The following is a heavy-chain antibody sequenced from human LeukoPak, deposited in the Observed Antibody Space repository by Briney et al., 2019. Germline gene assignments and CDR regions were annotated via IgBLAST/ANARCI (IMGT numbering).Heavy chain of an antibody. D-gene: IGHD2-2*01. V-gene: IGHV3-11*06. J-gene: IGHJ6*04. CDR1: GFTFSDYY. Sequence: PGGSLRLSCAASGFTFSDYYMSWIRQAPGKGLEWVSYISSSSSYTNYADSVKGRFTISRDNAKNSLYLQMNSLRAEDTAVYYCARAGYCSSTSCYTFYGMDVWGKGTTVTVSS. CDR3: ARAGYCSSTSCYTFYGMDV. CDR2: ISSSSSYT.